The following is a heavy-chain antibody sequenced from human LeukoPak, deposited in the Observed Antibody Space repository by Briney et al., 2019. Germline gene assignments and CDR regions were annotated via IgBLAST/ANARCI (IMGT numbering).Heavy chain of an antibody. CDR3: ARLLSISYFDY. D-gene: IGHD2-21*01. CDR1: GGSISIGGYY. CDR2: IYYSGST. J-gene: IGHJ4*02. V-gene: IGHV4-31*03. Sequence: SQTLSLTCTVSGGSISIGGYYWSWIRQHPGKGLEWIGYIYYSGSTYYNPSLKSRVTISVDTSKNQFSLKLSSVTAADTAVYYCARLLSISYFDYWGQGTLVTVSS.